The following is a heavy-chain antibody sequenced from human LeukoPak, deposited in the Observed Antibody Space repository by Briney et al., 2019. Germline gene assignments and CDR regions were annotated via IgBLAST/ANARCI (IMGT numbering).Heavy chain of an antibody. J-gene: IGHJ3*02. Sequence: SETLSLTCTVSGGSISSSSYYWGWIRQPPGKGLEWIGSIYYSGSTYYNPSLKSRVTISVDTSKNQFSLKLSSVTAADTAVYYCARDVYDILTGYYRGVGAFDIWGQGTMVTVSS. CDR1: GGSISSSSYY. CDR3: ARDVYDILTGYYRGVGAFDI. CDR2: IYYSGST. D-gene: IGHD3-9*01. V-gene: IGHV4-39*07.